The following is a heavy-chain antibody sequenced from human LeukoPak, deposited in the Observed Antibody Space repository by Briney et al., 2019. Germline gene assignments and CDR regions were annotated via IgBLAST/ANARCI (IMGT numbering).Heavy chain of an antibody. CDR2: IYYSGST. V-gene: IGHV4-59*12. D-gene: IGHD1-7*01. Sequence: SETLSLTCTVSGGSISSYYWSWIRQPPGKGLEWIGYIYYSGSTNYNPSLKSRVTISVDTSKNQFSLKLSSVTAADTAVYYCARVGGYNWNSPFDYWGQGTLVTVSS. J-gene: IGHJ4*02. CDR1: GGSISSYY. CDR3: ARVGGYNWNSPFDY.